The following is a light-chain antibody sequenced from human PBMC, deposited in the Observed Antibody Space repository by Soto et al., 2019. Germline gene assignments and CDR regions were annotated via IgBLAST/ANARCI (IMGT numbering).Light chain of an antibody. CDR1: QTISSW. J-gene: IGKJ1*01. Sequence: DIQMTQSPSTLSGSVGDRVTITCRASQTISSWLAWYQQKPGKAPKLLIYKASTLKSGVPSIFSGSGSGTEFTLTISSLPPDNFATYYCQQYSTYSTFGQGTRVEIK. CDR2: KAS. CDR3: QQYSTYST. V-gene: IGKV1-5*03.